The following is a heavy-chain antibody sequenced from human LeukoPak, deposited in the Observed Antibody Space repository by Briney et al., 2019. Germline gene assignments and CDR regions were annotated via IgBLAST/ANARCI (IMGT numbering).Heavy chain of an antibody. D-gene: IGHD1-14*01. V-gene: IGHV3-15*01. J-gene: IGHJ1*01. CDR3: TTIARRALYFQH. Sequence: GGSLRLSCAASGFTFSNYWMHWVRQAPGKGVEWVGRIKSKTDGGTTDYAAPVKGRFTISRDDSKNTLYLQMNSLKTEDTAVYYCTTIARRALYFQHWGQGTLVTVSS. CDR1: GFTFSNYW. CDR2: IKSKTDGGTT.